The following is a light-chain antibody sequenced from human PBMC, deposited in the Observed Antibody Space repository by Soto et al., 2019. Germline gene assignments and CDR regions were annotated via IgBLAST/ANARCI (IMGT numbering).Light chain of an antibody. CDR1: QSVSSGY. V-gene: IGKV3-20*01. Sequence: EIVLMQSPGTLSLSPGERGTLSCRASQSVSSGYLAWYQQKPGQAPRLLIYDASSSATGIPDRFSGSGSGTDFTLTISRLEPEDFGVYYCQQYGGSPRTFGQVTKVDIK. CDR3: QQYGGSPRT. CDR2: DAS. J-gene: IGKJ1*01.